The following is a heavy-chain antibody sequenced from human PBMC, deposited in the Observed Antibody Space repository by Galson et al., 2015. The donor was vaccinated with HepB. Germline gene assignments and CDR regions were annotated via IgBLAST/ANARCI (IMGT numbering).Heavy chain of an antibody. CDR1: GFTLSTYS. J-gene: IGHJ6*02. D-gene: IGHD3-10*01. V-gene: IGHV3-21*01. CDR3: ARVDGSVSYGYGMDV. CDR2: ISSSRLYV. Sequence: SLRLSCASSGFTLSTYSMNWVRQAPGKGLEWVSSISSSRLYVYYADSVRGRFTVSRDNAKNSHYLQMNSLSAEDTAVYYCARVDGSVSYGYGMDVWGQGTTVTVS.